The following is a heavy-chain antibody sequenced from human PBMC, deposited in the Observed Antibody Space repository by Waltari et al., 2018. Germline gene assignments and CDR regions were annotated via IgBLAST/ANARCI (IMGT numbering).Heavy chain of an antibody. CDR1: GFTFSRYW. V-gene: IGHV3-74*01. CDR2: INRDGGST. J-gene: IGHJ6*02. CDR3: ARVATKTYSSPVPGRPYYYGMDV. Sequence: EEQLVESGGGLAQPGESLRLSCAASGFTFSRYWMDWVRQAPGKGLVWVSRINRDGGSTTYADSVKGRFTISRDNAKSTRYVKMNRLRAEDTAVYYCARVATKTYSSPVPGRPYYYGMDVWGQGTTVTVSS. D-gene: IGHD6-19*01.